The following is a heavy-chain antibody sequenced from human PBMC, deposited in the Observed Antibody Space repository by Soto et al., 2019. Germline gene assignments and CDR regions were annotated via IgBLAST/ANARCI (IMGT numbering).Heavy chain of an antibody. CDR2: IYYSGST. CDR3: ARDFNGFGEYYMDV. CDR1: GGSISSYY. Sequence: SETLSLTCTVSGGSISSYYWSWIRQPPGKGLEWIGYIYYSGSTNYNPSLKSRVTISVDTSKNQFSLKLSSVTAADTAVYYCARDFNGFGEYYMDVWGKGTTVTVSS. J-gene: IGHJ6*03. V-gene: IGHV4-59*01. D-gene: IGHD3-10*01.